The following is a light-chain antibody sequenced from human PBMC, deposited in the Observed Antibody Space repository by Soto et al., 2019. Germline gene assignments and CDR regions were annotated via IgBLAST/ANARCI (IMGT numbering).Light chain of an antibody. J-gene: IGKJ5*01. CDR2: GAS. CDR3: EQYGSSPST. Sequence: EIVLTQSPGTLSLSPGERATLSCRASQSVSSSYLAWYQQKPGQAPRLLIYGASSRATGIPDRFSGSGSGTDFTVTISRLEPEDFAVYYCEQYGSSPSTFGQGTGLEIK. CDR1: QSVSSSY. V-gene: IGKV3-20*01.